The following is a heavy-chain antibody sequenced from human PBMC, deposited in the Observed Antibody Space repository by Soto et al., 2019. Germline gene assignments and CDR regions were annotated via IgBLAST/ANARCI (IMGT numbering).Heavy chain of an antibody. J-gene: IGHJ5*02. D-gene: IGHD2-15*01. CDR1: GFTFSSYS. CDR2: FRTGGDDGTT. CDR3: AKGSPVVAAVDWFDP. V-gene: IGHV3-23*01. Sequence: GGSLRLSCAASGFTFSSYSMSWVRQAPGKGLEWVSGFRTGGDDGTTYYADSVKGRFTISRDNSKNTLFLQMNSLRAEDTAIYYCAKGSPVVAAVDWFDPWGQGTLVTVSS.